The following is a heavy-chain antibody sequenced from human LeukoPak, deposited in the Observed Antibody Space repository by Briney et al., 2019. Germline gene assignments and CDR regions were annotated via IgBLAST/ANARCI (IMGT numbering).Heavy chain of an antibody. Sequence: GEPLKISCKGSGYSFTSYWIGWVRQMPGKGLEWMGIIYPGDSDTRYSPSFQGQVTISADKSISTAYLQWSSLKASDTAMYYCARQEYSNYDYYYYGMDVWGQGTTVTVSS. J-gene: IGHJ6*02. CDR2: IYPGDSDT. V-gene: IGHV5-51*01. CDR1: GYSFTSYW. D-gene: IGHD4-11*01. CDR3: ARQEYSNYDYYYYGMDV.